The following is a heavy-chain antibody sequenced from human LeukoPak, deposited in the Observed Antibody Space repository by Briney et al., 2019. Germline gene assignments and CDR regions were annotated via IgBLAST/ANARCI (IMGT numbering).Heavy chain of an antibody. CDR1: GFTFIDYY. D-gene: IGHD1-26*01. CDR3: ARGRNSGSYFTLDY. CDR2: ISSSTSDT. J-gene: IGHJ4*02. Sequence: PGGSLRLSCAASGFTFIDYYMSWIRQAPGKGLEWVSYISSSTSDTKYADSVKGRFTISRDNAKNSLYLQMNSLRAEDTALYYCARGRNSGSYFTLDYWGQGTLVTVSS. V-gene: IGHV3-11*03.